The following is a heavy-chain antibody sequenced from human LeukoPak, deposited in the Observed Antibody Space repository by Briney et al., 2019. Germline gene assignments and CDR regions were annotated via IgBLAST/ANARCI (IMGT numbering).Heavy chain of an antibody. D-gene: IGHD2-15*01. J-gene: IGHJ3*02. Sequence: PGESLKISCKASGYSFTNYWIAWVRQMPGKGLEWMGIIYPGDSDTRYSPSFQGQVTISADKSISTAYLQWSSLKASDTAMYYCARHQIVVVVAATPAAFDIWGQGTMVTVSS. CDR1: GYSFTNYW. CDR2: IYPGDSDT. CDR3: ARHQIVVVVAATPAAFDI. V-gene: IGHV5-51*01.